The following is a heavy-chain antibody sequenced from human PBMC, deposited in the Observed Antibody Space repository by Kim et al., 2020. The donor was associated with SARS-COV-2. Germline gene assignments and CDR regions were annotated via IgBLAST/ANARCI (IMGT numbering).Heavy chain of an antibody. J-gene: IGHJ2*01. Sequence: RKSRVTISVDTSKNQFSLKLSSVTAADTAVYYCARRDKVVPAAIGWYFDLWGRGTLVTVSS. D-gene: IGHD2-2*02. V-gene: IGHV4-39*01. CDR3: ARRDKVVPAAIGWYFDL.